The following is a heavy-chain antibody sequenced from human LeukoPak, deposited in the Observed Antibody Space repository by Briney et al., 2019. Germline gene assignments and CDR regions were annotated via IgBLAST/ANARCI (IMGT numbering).Heavy chain of an antibody. CDR2: IYHSGSS. CDR3: ARGGGSGWYVDY. J-gene: IGHJ4*02. V-gene: IGHV4-34*01. CDR1: GGSFSDYY. D-gene: IGHD6-19*01. Sequence: SETLSLTCAVYGGSFSDYYWSWIRQPPGKGLEWIGEIYHSGSSNYNPSLKSRVTLSADTSKNQLSLQLSSVTAADTAVYYCARGGGSGWYVDYWGQGTLVTVSS.